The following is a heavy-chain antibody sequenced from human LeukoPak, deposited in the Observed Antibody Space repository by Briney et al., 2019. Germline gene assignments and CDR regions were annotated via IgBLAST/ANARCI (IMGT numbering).Heavy chain of an antibody. V-gene: IGHV3-53*01. J-gene: IGHJ4*02. Sequence: GGSLRLSCAASGFTVSSNYMSWVRQAPGKGLEWVSVIYSGGSTYYADSVKGRFTISRDNSKNTLYLQMNSLRAEDPAVYYCARVIGSGSYHFDYWGQGTLVTVSS. CDR2: IYSGGST. CDR1: GFTVSSNY. D-gene: IGHD3-10*01. CDR3: ARVIGSGSYHFDY.